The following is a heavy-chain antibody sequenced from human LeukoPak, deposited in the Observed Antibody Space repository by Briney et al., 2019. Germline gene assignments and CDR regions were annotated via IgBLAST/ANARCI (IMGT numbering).Heavy chain of an antibody. D-gene: IGHD6-13*01. CDR2: VSSDGRIN. J-gene: IGHJ4*02. Sequence: GVSLRLSCVASGFTFSSYGIHWVRQAPGKGLEWVAGVSSDGRINSNADSVKGRFTISRDTSKNTVYLQMNSLGAEDTAFYYCARGYSSSWLGYFDYWGQGTLVTVSS. V-gene: IGHV3-30*03. CDR3: ARGYSSSWLGYFDY. CDR1: GFTFSSYG.